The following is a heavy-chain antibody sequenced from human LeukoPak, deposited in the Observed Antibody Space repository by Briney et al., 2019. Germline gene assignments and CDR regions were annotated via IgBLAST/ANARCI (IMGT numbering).Heavy chain of an antibody. V-gene: IGHV3-23*01. Sequence: GGSLRLSCAASGFTFSSYWMSWVRQAPGKGLEWVSAISGGGGSTYYADSVKGRFTISRDNSKNTLYLQMNSLRAEDTAVYYCAKGQTMTTVTTGIVYWGQGTLVTVSS. J-gene: IGHJ4*02. CDR2: ISGGGGST. CDR1: GFTFSSYW. CDR3: AKGQTMTTVTTGIVY. D-gene: IGHD4-11*01.